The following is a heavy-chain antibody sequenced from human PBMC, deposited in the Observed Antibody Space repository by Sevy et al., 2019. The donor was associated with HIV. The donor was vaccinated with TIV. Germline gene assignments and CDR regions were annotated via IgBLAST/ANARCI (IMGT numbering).Heavy chain of an antibody. Sequence: ASVKVSCKASGYTFTGYYMHWVRQAPGQGLEWMGWINPNSGGTNYTQKFQGRVTMTRDTSISTAYMELSRLRSDDTAVYYCARVKRDYYYGMDVWGQGTTVTVSS. CDR1: GYTFTGYY. CDR3: ARVKRDYYYGMDV. V-gene: IGHV1-2*02. J-gene: IGHJ6*02. CDR2: INPNSGGT.